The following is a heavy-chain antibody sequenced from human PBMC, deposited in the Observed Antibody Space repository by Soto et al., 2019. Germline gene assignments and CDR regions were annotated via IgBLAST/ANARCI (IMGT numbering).Heavy chain of an antibody. Sequence: ASVKVSCKASGYTFTSCDINWVRQATGQGPEWMGWMNPNSGNTGYAQKFQGRVTMTRNTSISTAYMELSSLRSEDTAVYYCARGLEMATIPHYYYYYGMDVWGQGTTVTVSS. V-gene: IGHV1-8*01. CDR2: MNPNSGNT. CDR1: GYTFTSCD. J-gene: IGHJ6*02. CDR3: ARGLEMATIPHYYYYYGMDV. D-gene: IGHD5-12*01.